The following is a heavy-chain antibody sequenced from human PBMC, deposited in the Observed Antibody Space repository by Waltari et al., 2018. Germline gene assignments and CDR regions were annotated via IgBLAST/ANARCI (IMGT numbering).Heavy chain of an antibody. CDR3: ARDRGRGLYLDS. D-gene: IGHD2-15*01. J-gene: IGHJ4*02. V-gene: IGHV4-39*07. CDR2: VRCSGGA. Sequence: WWLYRRPPGKGLGGVGKVRCSGGATDSPSFAGRVTVSRDTSGNHVSLKMTSAAAADTAVYYCARDRGRGLYLDSWGPGILVTVSP.